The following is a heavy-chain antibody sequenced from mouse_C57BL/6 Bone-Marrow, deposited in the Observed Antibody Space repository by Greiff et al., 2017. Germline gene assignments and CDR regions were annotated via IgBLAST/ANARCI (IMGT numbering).Heavy chain of an antibody. Sequence: VQLQQSGAELVRPGASVKLSCTASGFNIKDDYMHWVKQRPEQGLEWIGWIDPENGDTEYASKFQGKATITADTSSNTAYLQLSSLTSEDTAVYYCILYDYDVRRNFDYWGQGTTLTVSS. J-gene: IGHJ2*01. CDR1: GFNIKDDY. V-gene: IGHV14-4*01. D-gene: IGHD2-4*01. CDR3: ILYDYDVRRNFDY. CDR2: IDPENGDT.